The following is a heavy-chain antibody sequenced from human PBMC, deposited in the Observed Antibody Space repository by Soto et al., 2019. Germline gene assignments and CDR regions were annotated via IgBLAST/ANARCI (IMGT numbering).Heavy chain of an antibody. D-gene: IGHD5-18*01. CDR1: GGSVSSYY. CDR3: ARAGYSYGVGYGMDV. J-gene: IGHJ6*02. CDR2: ICYSGST. V-gene: IGHV4-59*02. Sequence: QVQLQESGPGLVKPSETLSLTCTVSGGSVSSYYWNWIRQSPGKGLEWIGYICYSGSTKYNPSLKSRVTISIDTSKNQFSLKLSSVTAADTAVFYCARAGYSYGVGYGMDVWGQGTSVTVSS.